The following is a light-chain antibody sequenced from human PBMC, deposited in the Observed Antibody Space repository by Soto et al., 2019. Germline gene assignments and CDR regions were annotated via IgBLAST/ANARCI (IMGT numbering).Light chain of an antibody. CDR3: QQYETFSGT. CDR2: DAS. J-gene: IGKJ1*01. CDR1: QSISSY. V-gene: IGKV1-5*01. Sequence: DIQMTQSPSSLSASIGDRVTITCRASQSISSYLNWYQQTPGKAPKLLIYDASSLESGVPSRFSGSGSGTEFTLTISSLQPDDFATYYCQQYETFSGTFGPGTKVDIK.